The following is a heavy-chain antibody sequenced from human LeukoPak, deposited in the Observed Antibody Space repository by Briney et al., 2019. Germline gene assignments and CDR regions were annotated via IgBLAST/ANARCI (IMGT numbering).Heavy chain of an antibody. CDR2: IKQDGSEK. D-gene: IGHD6-13*01. CDR1: GFTFSSYW. V-gene: IGHV3-7*01. CDR3: ARGSKYNSRWSRNKWFDP. Sequence: GGSLRLSCEASGFTFSSYWMSWVRQAPGKGLEWVANIKQDGSEKKYLDSVKGRFTISRDNSKNTLYLQMNSLRAEDTAVYYCARGSKYNSRWSRNKWFDPWGQGTLVTVSS. J-gene: IGHJ5*02.